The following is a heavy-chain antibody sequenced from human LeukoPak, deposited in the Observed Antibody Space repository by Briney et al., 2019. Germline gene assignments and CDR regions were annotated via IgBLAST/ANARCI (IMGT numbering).Heavy chain of an antibody. CDR1: GFTFSSYA. Sequence: GGSLRLSCAASGFTFSSYAMPWVRQAPGKGLEYVSAISSNGGSTYYANSVKGRFTISRDNSKNTLYLQMGSLRAEDMAVYYCAREAVAGDFDYWGQGTLVTVSS. J-gene: IGHJ4*02. CDR2: ISSNGGST. CDR3: AREAVAGDFDY. D-gene: IGHD6-19*01. V-gene: IGHV3-64*01.